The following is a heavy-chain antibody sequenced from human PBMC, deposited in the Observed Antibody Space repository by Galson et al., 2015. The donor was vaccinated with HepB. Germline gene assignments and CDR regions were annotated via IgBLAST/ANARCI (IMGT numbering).Heavy chain of an antibody. D-gene: IGHD3-22*01. CDR3: ARDRGRTDYYDSSGYPFDY. V-gene: IGHV1-69*04. CDR1: RDTFSSYT. J-gene: IGHJ4*02. CDR2: IIPILGIA. Sequence: SVKVSCKASRDTFSSYTLNWVRQAPGQGLEWMGRIIPILGIANYAQKFQGRVTITADRSTNTAYMELSSLRSEDTAVYYCARDRGRTDYYDSSGYPFDYWVRGTVVTVSS.